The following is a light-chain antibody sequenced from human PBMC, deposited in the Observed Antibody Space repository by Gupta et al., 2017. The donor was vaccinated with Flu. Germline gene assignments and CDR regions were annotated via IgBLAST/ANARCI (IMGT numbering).Light chain of an antibody. CDR2: QDS. CDR1: KLGDKF. CDR3: QAWDSGLAGV. Sequence: SYELTQPPSVYVSPGQTASITCSGDKLGDKFTCWYQQRPGQSPVMVIYQDSKRPSGIPERFSGSNSGNTATLTISGTQAMDEADYYCQAWDSGLAGVFGTGTKVTVL. J-gene: IGLJ1*01. V-gene: IGLV3-1*01.